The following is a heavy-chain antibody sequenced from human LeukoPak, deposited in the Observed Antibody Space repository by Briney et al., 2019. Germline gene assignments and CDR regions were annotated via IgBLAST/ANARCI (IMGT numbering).Heavy chain of an antibody. D-gene: IGHD6-13*01. J-gene: IGHJ4*02. Sequence: GESLKISCKTSGYSFSNYWIGWVRQMPGKGLEWMGIIYPGDSDTRKSPSFQGQVTISADKSISTAYLQWSSLKASDTAMYYCARAAFSSFYPLEIDYWGQGTLVTVSS. CDR3: ARAAFSSFYPLEIDY. CDR2: IYPGDSDT. V-gene: IGHV5-51*01. CDR1: GYSFSNYW.